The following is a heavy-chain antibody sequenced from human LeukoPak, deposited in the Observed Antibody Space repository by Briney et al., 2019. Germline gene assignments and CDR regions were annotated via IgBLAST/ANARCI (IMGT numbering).Heavy chain of an antibody. D-gene: IGHD3-10*01. V-gene: IGHV1-24*01. J-gene: IGHJ4*02. CDR2: FDPEDGET. CDR3: ATSRLLWFGELLSTKRIFDY. CDR1: GYTLTELS. Sequence: ASVKVSCKVSGYTLTELSMHWVRQAPGKGLEWMGGFDPEDGETIYAQKFQGRVTMTEDTSTDTAYMELSSLRSEDTAVYYCATSRLLWFGELLSTKRIFDYWGQGTLVTVSS.